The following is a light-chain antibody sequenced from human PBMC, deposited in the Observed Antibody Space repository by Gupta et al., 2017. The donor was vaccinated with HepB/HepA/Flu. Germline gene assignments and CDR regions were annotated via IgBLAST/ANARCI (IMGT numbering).Light chain of an antibody. V-gene: IGKV1-39*01. CDR2: TAS. Sequence: DIQMTQSPSSLSASVGDTVTITCRASQSITSYLNWYQQKPGQAPKLLIYTASTLQSGVPSRFSGSRSGTDFTLTIHGLQPEDFATYFCQQSDSSPATFGQGTRVDIK. CDR1: QSITSY. CDR3: QQSDSSPAT. J-gene: IGKJ1*01.